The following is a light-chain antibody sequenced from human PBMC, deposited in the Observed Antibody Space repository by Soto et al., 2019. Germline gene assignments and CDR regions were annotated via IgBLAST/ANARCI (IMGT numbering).Light chain of an antibody. J-gene: IGKJ1*01. Sequence: IQMTQSPASLSASVGDRVTITCLANQDVSYYLAWYQQKQGKVPKLLIYAASNLQSGVPSRFRGSRSGTEFTLTVSSLQPEDFATYYCLQDHDDSWTFGQGAKVDIK. CDR3: LQDHDDSWT. CDR2: AAS. V-gene: IGKV1-6*01. CDR1: QDVSYY.